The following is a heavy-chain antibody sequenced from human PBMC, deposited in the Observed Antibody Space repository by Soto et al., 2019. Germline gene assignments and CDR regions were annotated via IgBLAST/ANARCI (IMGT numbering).Heavy chain of an antibody. Sequence: VGGHWISKKKGKGLEWVGRIKSKPDGGTTDYAAPVNGRFTTSRDDSKNTLYLQMNSLKTEDTAVYYCTTHYDFWSGGNYYYYGMDVWGQGTTVTVSS. CDR3: TTHYDFWSGGNYYYYGMDV. J-gene: IGHJ6*02. CDR2: IKSKPDGGTT. V-gene: IGHV3-15*07. D-gene: IGHD3-3*01. CDR1: VG.